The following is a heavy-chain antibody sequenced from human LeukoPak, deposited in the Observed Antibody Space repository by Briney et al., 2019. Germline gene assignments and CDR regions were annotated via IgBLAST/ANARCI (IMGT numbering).Heavy chain of an antibody. D-gene: IGHD3-3*01. J-gene: IGHJ5*02. CDR1: GGSISSGGYY. V-gene: IGHV4-31*11. CDR3: ARVAYDFWSGYQNWFDP. CDR2: TYYSGST. Sequence: SETLSLTCAVSGGSISSGGYYWSWIRQHPGKGLEWIGYTYYSGSTYYNPSLKSRVTISVDTSKNQFSLKLSSVTAADTAVYYCARVAYDFWSGYQNWFDPWGQGTLVTVSS.